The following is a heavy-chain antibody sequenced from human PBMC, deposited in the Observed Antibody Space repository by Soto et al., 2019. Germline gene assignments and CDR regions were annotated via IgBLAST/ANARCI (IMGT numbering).Heavy chain of an antibody. Sequence: PGGSLRLSCVASGFILTDYWMHWVCQAPGKGLVWVSRINDDGTATTYADSVKGRFTISRDNAKNTLYLQMDSLRAEDTAVYYCARERLPYGSSINCLHPHDSWGQGALVTVSS. D-gene: IGHD2-2*01. V-gene: IGHV3-74*01. CDR3: ARERLPYGSSINCLHPHDS. J-gene: IGHJ4*02. CDR2: INDDGTAT. CDR1: GFILTDYW.